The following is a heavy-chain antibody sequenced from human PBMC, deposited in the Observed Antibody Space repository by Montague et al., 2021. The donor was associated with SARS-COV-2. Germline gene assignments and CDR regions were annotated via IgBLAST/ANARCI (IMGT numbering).Heavy chain of an antibody. J-gene: IGHJ6*02. D-gene: IGHD3-22*01. CDR2: IYYSGST. Sequence: SETLSLTCTVSGGSISSSSYYWGWIRQPPGKGLEWIGSIYYSGSTYYNPSLKSRVTISVDTSKNQFSLKLSSVTAADTAVYYCATEVADSSGYYYVPYYYGMDVWGQGTMVIVSS. CDR1: GGSISSSSYY. V-gene: IGHV4-39*01. CDR3: ATEVADSSGYYYVPYYYGMDV.